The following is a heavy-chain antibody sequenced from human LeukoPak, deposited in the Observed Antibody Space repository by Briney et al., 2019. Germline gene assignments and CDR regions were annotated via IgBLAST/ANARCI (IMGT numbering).Heavy chain of an antibody. CDR2: ISYDGSNK. D-gene: IGHD2-8*02. Sequence: GGSLRLSCAASGFTFSSYGMHWVRQAPGKGLEWVAVISYDGSNKYYADSVKGRFTISRDNSKNTLYLQMNSLRAEDTAVYSCARSTRSWWGPQFDYWGRGTLVTVS. V-gene: IGHV3-30*03. J-gene: IGHJ4*02. CDR3: ARSTRSWWGPQFDY. CDR1: GFTFSSYG.